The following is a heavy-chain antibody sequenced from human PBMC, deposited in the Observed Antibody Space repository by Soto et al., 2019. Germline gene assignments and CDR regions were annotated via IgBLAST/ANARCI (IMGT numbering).Heavy chain of an antibody. J-gene: IGHJ3*02. V-gene: IGHV1-58*01. CDR1: GVTFSTST. CDR2: IVVGSGNT. Sequence: ASVKVSCNASGVTFSTSTVQWVRQALGQGLEWIGWIVVGSGNTNYAQKFQQRVTITRDMSTRTAYMEVSSLRFEDTAVYSCAAEADYSDHAFHIWGQGTMVTVSS. D-gene: IGHD3-22*01. CDR3: AAEADYSDHAFHI.